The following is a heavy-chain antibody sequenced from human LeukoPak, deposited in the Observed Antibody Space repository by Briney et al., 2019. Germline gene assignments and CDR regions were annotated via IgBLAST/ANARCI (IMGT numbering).Heavy chain of an antibody. CDR1: GFTFSSYG. D-gene: IGHD3-22*01. J-gene: IGHJ4*02. V-gene: IGHV3-33*01. Sequence: PGGSLRLSCAASGFTFSSYGMHWVRQAPGKGLEWVAGIWCDGSNKYYADSVKGRFTISRDNSKNTLYLQMNSLRAEDTAVYYCARGYAGYYPYYFDYWGQGTLVTVSS. CDR3: ARGYAGYYPYYFDY. CDR2: IWCDGSNK.